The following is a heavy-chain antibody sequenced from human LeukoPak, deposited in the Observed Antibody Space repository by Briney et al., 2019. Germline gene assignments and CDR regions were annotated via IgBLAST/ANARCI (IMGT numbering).Heavy chain of an antibody. CDR2: ISAYNGNT. V-gene: IGHV1-18*01. D-gene: IGHD6-13*01. CDR3: ARDAYSSSWYWFDP. Sequence: ASVKVSCKASGYTFTSYGISWVRQAPGQGLEWMGWISAYNGNTNYAQKLQGRVTMTTDTSTSTAYMELSRLRSDDTAVYYCARDAYSSSWYWFDPWGQGTLVTVSS. CDR1: GYTFTSYG. J-gene: IGHJ5*02.